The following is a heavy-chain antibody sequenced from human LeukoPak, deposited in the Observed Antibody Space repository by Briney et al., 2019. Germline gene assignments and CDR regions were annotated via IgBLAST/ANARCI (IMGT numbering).Heavy chain of an antibody. CDR2: ISSSGSTI. D-gene: IGHD6-13*01. CDR3: ARVTSSSWYVRGDGYYMDV. CDR1: GFTFSSYE. J-gene: IGHJ6*03. Sequence: GGSLRLSCAASGFTFSSYEMNWVRQAPGKGLEWVSYISSSGSTIYYADSVKGQFTISRDNAKNSLYLQMNSLRAEDTAVYYCARVTSSSWYVRGDGYYMDVWGKGTTVTVSS. V-gene: IGHV3-48*03.